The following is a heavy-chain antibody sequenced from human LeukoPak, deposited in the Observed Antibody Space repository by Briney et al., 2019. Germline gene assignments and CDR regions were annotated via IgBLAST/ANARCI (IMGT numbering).Heavy chain of an antibody. CDR1: GGSISSSSYY. Sequence: PSGTLSLTCTVSGGSISSSSYYWGWIRQPPGKGLEWIGSIYYSGSTYYNPSLKSRVTISVDTSKNQFSLKLSSVTAADTAVYYCAKQDQYYDILTGYYPRYFDYWGQGTLVTVSS. J-gene: IGHJ4*02. V-gene: IGHV4-39*01. D-gene: IGHD3-9*01. CDR2: IYYSGST. CDR3: AKQDQYYDILTGYYPRYFDY.